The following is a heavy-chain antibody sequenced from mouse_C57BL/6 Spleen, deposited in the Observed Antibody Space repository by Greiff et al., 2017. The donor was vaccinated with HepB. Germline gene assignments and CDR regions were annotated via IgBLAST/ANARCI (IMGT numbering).Heavy chain of an antibody. CDR3: ARGRRYYYAMDY. CDR1: GYAFTNYL. V-gene: IGHV1-54*01. Sequence: QVQLQQSGAELVRPGTSVKVSCKASGYAFTNYLIEWVKQRPGQGLEWIGVINPGSGGTNYNEKFKGKATLTADKSSSTAYMQLSSLTSEDSAVYFCARGRRYYYAMDYWGQGTSVTVSS. J-gene: IGHJ4*01. CDR2: INPGSGGT. D-gene: IGHD1-1*01.